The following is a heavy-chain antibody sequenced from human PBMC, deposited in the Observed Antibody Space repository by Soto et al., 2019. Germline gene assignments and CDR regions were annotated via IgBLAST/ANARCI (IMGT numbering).Heavy chain of an antibody. CDR2: VFHTGFT. V-gene: IGHV4-39*01. CDR1: GGSVSGSYYY. D-gene: IGHD3-3*01. Sequence: PSETLSLTCAVSGGSVSGSYYYWAWLRQSPGKGPEWIGSVFHTGFTSYNPSLESRVSVSVDTSKSQFSLKLSSVTAADTAVYYCASSNPSVLRFLEWSLDGMDVWGQGTTVTVSS. J-gene: IGHJ6*02. CDR3: ASSNPSVLRFLEWSLDGMDV.